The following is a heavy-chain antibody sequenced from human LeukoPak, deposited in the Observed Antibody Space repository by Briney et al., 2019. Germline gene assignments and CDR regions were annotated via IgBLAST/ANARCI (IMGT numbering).Heavy chain of an antibody. CDR3: AKDLGMSSTSPQGY. V-gene: IGHV3-30*02. D-gene: IGHD2-2*01. J-gene: IGHJ4*02. CDR1: GFTFSSYG. Sequence: GGSLRLSCAASGFTFSSYGMHWVRQAPGKGLEWVAFIRYDGSNKYYADSVKGRFTISRDNSKNTLYLQMNSQRAEDTAVYYCAKDLGMSSTSPQGYWGQGTLVTVSS. CDR2: IRYDGSNK.